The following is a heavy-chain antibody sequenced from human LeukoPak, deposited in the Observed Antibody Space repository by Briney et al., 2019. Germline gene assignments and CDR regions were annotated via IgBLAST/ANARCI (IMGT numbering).Heavy chain of an antibody. CDR3: VKSAGFDWLSPLDAFDI. J-gene: IGHJ3*02. Sequence: GGSLRLSCAASGFTFSRYAMHWVRQAPGKGLEYVSAISSSGGSTYYADSVKGRFTISRDNSKDTLYLQMSSLRAEDTTVYYCVKSAGFDWLSPLDAFDIWGQGTMVTVSS. D-gene: IGHD3-9*01. CDR1: GFTFSRYA. V-gene: IGHV3-64D*06. CDR2: ISSSGGST.